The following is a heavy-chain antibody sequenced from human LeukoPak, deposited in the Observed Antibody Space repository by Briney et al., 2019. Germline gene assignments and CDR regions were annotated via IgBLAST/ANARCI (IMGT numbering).Heavy chain of an antibody. D-gene: IGHD2/OR15-2a*01. CDR1: ALTFGSYA. Sequence: GGSMRLSCGVAALTFGSYAITWVRQAPGKGLEWVSYISGSGDTTFYGASAQGRFTVSRDKSKNILYLQMNSLRVDDTAVYYCVTRAVSSPIRYYFDFWGQGTLVTVSS. V-gene: IGHV3-23*01. CDR3: VTRAVSSPIRYYFDF. J-gene: IGHJ4*02. CDR2: ISGSGDTT.